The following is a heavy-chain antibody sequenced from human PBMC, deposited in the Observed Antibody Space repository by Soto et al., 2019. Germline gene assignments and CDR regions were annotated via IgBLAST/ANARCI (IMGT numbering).Heavy chain of an antibody. Sequence: PSETLSLTCAVYGGSFSGYYWTWIRQPPGTGLEWIGEINHSGSTNYNPSLKSRVTISVDTSKNQFSLKLSSVTAADTAVYYCARQSGYSYGEFFEYWGQGNLVTVSS. CDR1: GGSFSGYY. J-gene: IGHJ4*02. D-gene: IGHD5-18*01. CDR2: INHSGST. V-gene: IGHV4-34*01. CDR3: ARQSGYSYGEFFEY.